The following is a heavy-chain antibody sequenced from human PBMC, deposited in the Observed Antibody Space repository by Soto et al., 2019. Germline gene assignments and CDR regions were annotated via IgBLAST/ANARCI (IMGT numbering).Heavy chain of an antibody. CDR3: AKDYGDYYYYYGMDV. D-gene: IGHD4-17*01. Sequence: GGSLRLSCATSGFTFSSYGMHWVRQAPGKGLEWVAVISYDGSNKYYADSVKGRFTISRDNSKNTLYLQMNSLRAEDTAVYYCAKDYGDYYYYYGMDVWGQGTTVTVSS. V-gene: IGHV3-30*18. CDR2: ISYDGSNK. J-gene: IGHJ6*02. CDR1: GFTFSSYG.